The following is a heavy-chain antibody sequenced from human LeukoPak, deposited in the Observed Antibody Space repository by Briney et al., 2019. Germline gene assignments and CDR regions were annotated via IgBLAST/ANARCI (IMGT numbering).Heavy chain of an antibody. D-gene: IGHD3-22*01. J-gene: IGHJ4*02. Sequence: GSVKVSCKASGYTFTSYDINWVRQATGQGLEWMGWMNPNSGNTGYAQKFQGRVTMTKNTSISTACMELSSLRSEDTAVYYCARGPYDSSGYRFDCWGQGILVTVSS. V-gene: IGHV1-8*01. CDR2: MNPNSGNT. CDR1: GYTFTSYD. CDR3: ARGPYDSSGYRFDC.